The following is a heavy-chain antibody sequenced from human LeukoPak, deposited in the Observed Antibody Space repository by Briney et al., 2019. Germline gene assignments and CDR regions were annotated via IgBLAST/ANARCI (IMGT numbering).Heavy chain of an antibody. CDR2: ISAYNGNT. CDR3: ARVTTYYYDSSGYSKPLIDY. Sequence: GASVKVSCKASGYTFTSYGISWVRQAPGQGLEWMGWISAYNGNTNYAQKLQGRVIMTTDTSTSTAYMELRSLRSDDTAVYYCARVTTYYYDSSGYSKPLIDYWGQGTLVTVSS. D-gene: IGHD3-22*01. J-gene: IGHJ4*02. CDR1: GYTFTSYG. V-gene: IGHV1-18*01.